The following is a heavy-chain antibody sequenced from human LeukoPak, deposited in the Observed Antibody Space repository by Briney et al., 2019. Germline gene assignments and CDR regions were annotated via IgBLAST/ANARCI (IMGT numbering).Heavy chain of an antibody. CDR1: GFTFSDYN. J-gene: IGHJ4*02. V-gene: IGHV3-21*06. CDR2: ISSSSSYI. CDR3: ARDEELELLDY. Sequence: GGSLRLSCVASGFTFSDYNMNWIRQAPGKGLEWVSIISSSSSYIYYSKSVKGRFSVARDNARNSLFLQLNSLTAEDTAVYYCARDEELELLDYWGQGTLVTVSS. D-gene: IGHD1-26*01.